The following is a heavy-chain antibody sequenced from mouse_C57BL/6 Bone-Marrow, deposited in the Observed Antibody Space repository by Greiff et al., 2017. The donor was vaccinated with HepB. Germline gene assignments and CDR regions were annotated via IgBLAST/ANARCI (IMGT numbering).Heavy chain of an antibody. J-gene: IGHJ1*03. V-gene: IGHV6-3*01. Sequence: EVKLVESGGGLVQPGGSMKLSCVASGFTFSNYWMNWVRQSPEKGLEWVAQIRLKSDNYATHYAESVKGRFTISRDDSKSSVYLQMNNLRAEDTGIYYCTGDGSSYRWYFDVWGTGTTVTVSS. D-gene: IGHD1-1*01. CDR3: TGDGSSYRWYFDV. CDR2: IRLKSDNYAT. CDR1: GFTFSNYW.